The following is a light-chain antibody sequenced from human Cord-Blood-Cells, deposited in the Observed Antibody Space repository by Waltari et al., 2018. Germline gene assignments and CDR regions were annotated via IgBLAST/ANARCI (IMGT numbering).Light chain of an antibody. CDR3: QQYGSSPLT. CDR1: QSVSSSY. Sequence: EIALTQSPGTLSLSPGERATLSCRASQSVSSSYLAWYQQKPGQAPRLLIYGASSRATGIPDRFSCSGAGTDFTLTISRLEPEDFAVYYCQQYGSSPLTFGGGTKVEIK. CDR2: GAS. J-gene: IGKJ4*01. V-gene: IGKV3-20*01.